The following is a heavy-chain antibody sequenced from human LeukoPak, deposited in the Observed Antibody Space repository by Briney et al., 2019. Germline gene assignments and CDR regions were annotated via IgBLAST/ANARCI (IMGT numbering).Heavy chain of an antibody. V-gene: IGHV3-23*01. D-gene: IGHD6-19*01. CDR1: GFAFRSQA. CDR2: ISDSGSIT. J-gene: IGHJ4*02. Sequence: GGSLRLSCAASGFAFRSQAMGWVRQAPGKGLEWVSVISDSGSITYYADSVKGRFTISRDNSKKMLFLQMSSLRAEDTAVYYCAKDARRTNGWYFFDYWGRGTLVTVSS. CDR3: AKDARRTNGWYFFDY.